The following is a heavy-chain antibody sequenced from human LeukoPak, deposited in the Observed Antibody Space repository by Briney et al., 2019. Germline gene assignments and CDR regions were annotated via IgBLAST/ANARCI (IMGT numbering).Heavy chain of an antibody. V-gene: IGHV1-2*02. Sequence: ASVKVSCKASGYTFTGYFVHWVRQAPGQGLEWMGWINPDSGGTNYAQKFQGRVSMTRDTSISTVYMDLSRLTSYDPAVYDCASIAYCTSSSCHFNWFDPWGQGTLVTVSS. D-gene: IGHD2-2*01. CDR2: INPDSGGT. J-gene: IGHJ5*02. CDR1: GYTFTGYF. CDR3: ASIAYCTSSSCHFNWFDP.